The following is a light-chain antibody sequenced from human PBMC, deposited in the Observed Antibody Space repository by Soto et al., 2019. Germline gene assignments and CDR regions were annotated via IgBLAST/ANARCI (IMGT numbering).Light chain of an antibody. CDR3: QQSYSTPQT. Sequence: DIQMTQSPSSLSASVGDRVTITCRASQSISSYLNWYQQKPGKAPKLLIYAASSLQSGVPSRFSGSGSGTDFTLTISSLQPEDFAPYYCQQSYSTPQTSGPGTKVDIK. J-gene: IGKJ3*01. CDR1: QSISSY. CDR2: AAS. V-gene: IGKV1-39*01.